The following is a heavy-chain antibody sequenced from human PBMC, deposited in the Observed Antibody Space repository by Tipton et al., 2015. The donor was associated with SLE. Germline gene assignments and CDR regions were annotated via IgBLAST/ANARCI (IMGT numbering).Heavy chain of an antibody. V-gene: IGHV1-8*01. Sequence: QLVQSGAEVKKPGASVKVSCKASGYTFTTFDINWVRQASGQGLEWMGWMNPNSGNTGYAQKFQGRVTMTRNTSISTAYMDLSILRSEDTAVYFCARDGSNRAFDIWGQGTMVTVSS. D-gene: IGHD1-26*01. J-gene: IGHJ3*02. CDR1: GYTFTTFD. CDR3: ARDGSNRAFDI. CDR2: MNPNSGNT.